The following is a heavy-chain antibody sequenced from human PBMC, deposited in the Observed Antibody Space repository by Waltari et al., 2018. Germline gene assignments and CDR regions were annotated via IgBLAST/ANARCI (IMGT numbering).Heavy chain of an antibody. CDR3: ARGGGSSSWYPPYYYYMDV. D-gene: IGHD6-13*01. CDR1: GFTFSSYS. J-gene: IGHJ6*03. V-gene: IGHV3-21*06. CDR2: ISSSSSYI. Sequence: EVQLVESGGGLVKPGGSLRLSCAASGFTFSSYSMNWVRQAPGKGLEWVSSISSSSSYIYYADSVKGRFTISRDNAKNSLYLQMNSLRAEDTAVYYCARGGGSSSWYPPYYYYMDVWGKGTTVTVSS.